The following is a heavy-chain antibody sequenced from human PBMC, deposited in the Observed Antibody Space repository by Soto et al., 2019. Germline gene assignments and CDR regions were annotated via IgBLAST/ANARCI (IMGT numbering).Heavy chain of an antibody. CDR3: ARLKHRSPPYYFDY. J-gene: IGHJ4*02. CDR1: GFTFSNDL. Sequence: EVQLVESGGGLVQPGGSLRLSCAASGFTFSNDLMTWVRQAPGKGLEWVANIKSDGSEKYYGDSGKGRFTIARDNARNSLYLEMNSLRVEDTAVYYCARLKHRSPPYYFDYCGQGTLATV. CDR2: IKSDGSEK. V-gene: IGHV3-7*01.